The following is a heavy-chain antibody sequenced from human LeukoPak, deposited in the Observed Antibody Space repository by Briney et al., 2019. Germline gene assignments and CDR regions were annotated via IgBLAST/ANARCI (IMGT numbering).Heavy chain of an antibody. CDR2: IWYDGSNK. V-gene: IGHV3-33*01. J-gene: IGHJ5*02. Sequence: GALRLSCAASGFTFSSYGMHWVRQAPGKGLEWVAVIWYDGSNKYYADSVKGRFTISGDNSKNTLYLQMNSLRAEDTAVYYCARDRGVSVTTYWFDPWGQGTLVTVSS. CDR1: GFTFSSYG. CDR3: ARDRGVSVTTYWFDP. D-gene: IGHD4-17*01.